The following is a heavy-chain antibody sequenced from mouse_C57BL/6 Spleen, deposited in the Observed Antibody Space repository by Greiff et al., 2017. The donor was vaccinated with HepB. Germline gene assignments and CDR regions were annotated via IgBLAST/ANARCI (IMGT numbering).Heavy chain of an antibody. J-gene: IGHJ1*03. CDR3: ARTSTTVLRYFDV. Sequence: EVKLVESGGGLVQPGGSLSLSCAASGFTFTDYYMSWVRQPPGKALEWLGFIRNKANGYTTEYSASVKDRFTISRDNSQSILYLQMNALRAEDSATYYCARTSTTVLRYFDVWGTGTTVTVSS. D-gene: IGHD1-1*01. CDR1: GFTFTDYY. CDR2: IRNKANGYTT. V-gene: IGHV7-3*01.